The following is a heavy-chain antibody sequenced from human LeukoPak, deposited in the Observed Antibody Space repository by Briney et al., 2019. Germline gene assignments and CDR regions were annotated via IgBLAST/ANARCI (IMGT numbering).Heavy chain of an antibody. J-gene: IGHJ4*02. CDR1: GFTFDDYA. CDR3: VRDDDRPDNGLDY. V-gene: IGHV3-9*01. CDR2: ISWNSATI. Sequence: PGGSLRLSCAASGFTFDDYAMHWVRQTPGKGLEWVSHISWNSATIEYADSVKGRFTISRDNSKNTLYLQMNSLRAEDTAVYYCVRDDDRPDNGLDYWGQGTLVTVSS. D-gene: IGHD3-22*01.